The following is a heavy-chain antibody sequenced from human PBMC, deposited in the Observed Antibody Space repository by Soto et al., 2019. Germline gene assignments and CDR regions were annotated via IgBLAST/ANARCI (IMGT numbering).Heavy chain of an antibody. CDR2: IKQDGSEK. CDR3: ARGSHPSYSSSKGSHNDPRYYYGMDV. J-gene: IGHJ6*02. CDR1: GFTFSNYW. V-gene: IGHV3-7*04. D-gene: IGHD6-13*01. Sequence: GGSLRLSCAASGFTFSNYWMSWVRQAPGKGLEWVANIKQDGSEKYYVDSVKGRFTISRDNAKNTLYLQMHSLRAEDTAVYYCARGSHPSYSSSKGSHNDPRYYYGMDVWGQGTTVTVSS.